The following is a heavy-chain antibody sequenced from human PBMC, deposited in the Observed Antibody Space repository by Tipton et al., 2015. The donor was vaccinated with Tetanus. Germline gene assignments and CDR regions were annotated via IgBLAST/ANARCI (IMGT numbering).Heavy chain of an antibody. CDR2: IYSTENA. J-gene: IGHJ4*02. CDR1: GGSFSGYY. Sequence: TLSLTCSVSGGSFSGYYWTWIRQAPGKGLEWIAYIYSTENADYNPSLGSRFTISLDTSKKQFSLQLDSVTAADAAVYYCARAGGGSWGNFDYWGQGTLVTVSS. CDR3: ARAGGGSWGNFDY. D-gene: IGHD6-13*01. V-gene: IGHV4-59*01.